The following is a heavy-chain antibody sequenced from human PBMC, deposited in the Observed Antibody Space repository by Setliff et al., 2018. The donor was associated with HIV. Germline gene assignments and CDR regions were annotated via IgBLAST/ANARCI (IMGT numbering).Heavy chain of an antibody. Sequence: KASETLSLTCAVSGYSISSGYYWGWIRQPPGKGLEWIGSIYHSGSTYYNPSLKSRVTISVDTSKNQFSLKLSSVTAADTAVYYCAKKGNGDYHFDYWGQGTLVTVSS. V-gene: IGHV4-38-2*01. CDR2: IYHSGST. CDR3: AKKGNGDYHFDY. D-gene: IGHD4-17*01. J-gene: IGHJ4*02. CDR1: GYSISSGYY.